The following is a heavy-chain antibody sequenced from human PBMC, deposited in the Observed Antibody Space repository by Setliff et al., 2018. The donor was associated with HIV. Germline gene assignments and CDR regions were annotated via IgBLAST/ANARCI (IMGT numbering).Heavy chain of an antibody. V-gene: IGHV1-3*01. Sequence: GASVKVSCKASGYTFTSNAIHWVRQAPGQRLEWMGWINAGNDNTKYSQKFQGRVTITRDTSISTAYMELSSLRSEDTAVYYCARDGWGNFWSGYYTHDAFDIWGQGTMVTVSS. J-gene: IGHJ3*02. CDR3: ARDGWGNFWSGYYTHDAFDI. D-gene: IGHD3-3*01. CDR1: GYTFTSNA. CDR2: INAGNDNT.